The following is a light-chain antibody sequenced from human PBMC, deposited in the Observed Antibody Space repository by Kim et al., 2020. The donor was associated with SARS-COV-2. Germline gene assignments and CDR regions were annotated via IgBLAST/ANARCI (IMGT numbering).Light chain of an antibody. CDR1: SDNVGNQG. J-gene: IGLJ3*02. CDR2: RNG. Sequence: QTATTTCRGNSDNVGNQGVAWLQQPQGHPPKLLFYRNGDRPSGISERFSASRSGNTASLTITGLQPEDEADYYCSAWDASLITWVFGGGTQLTVL. V-gene: IGLV10-54*04. CDR3: SAWDASLITWV.